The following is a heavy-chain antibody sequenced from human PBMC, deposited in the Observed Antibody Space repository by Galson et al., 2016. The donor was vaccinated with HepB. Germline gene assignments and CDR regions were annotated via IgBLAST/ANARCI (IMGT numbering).Heavy chain of an antibody. CDR3: VRSVKVNHYNYGGDYYSVLDV. J-gene: IGHJ6*02. CDR2: IRYSGDPM. D-gene: IGHD4-23*01. V-gene: IGHV3-11*01. Sequence: SLRLSCAASGFTFSDYFMAWIRQAPGEGLEWVSHIRYSGDPMSYAAYVMGRFSISRGNDKNTLFLQMDRLRVEDSAIYYCVRSVKVNHYNYGGDYYSVLDVWGHGTAVTVSS. CDR1: GFTFSDYF.